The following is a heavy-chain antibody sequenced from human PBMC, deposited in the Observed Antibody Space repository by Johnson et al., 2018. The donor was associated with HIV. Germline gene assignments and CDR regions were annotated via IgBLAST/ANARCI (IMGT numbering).Heavy chain of an antibody. CDR3: AKGPQGIATPDAFDI. CDR1: GFTFSSYW. Sequence: VQLVESGGGLVQPGGSLRLSCAASGFTFSSYWMHWVRQAPGKGLVWVSRINSDGSSTSYADSVKGRFTISRDNAKNTLYLQMNSLRAEDTAVYYCAKGPQGIATPDAFDIWGQGTMVTVSS. D-gene: IGHD2-21*01. CDR2: INSDGSST. J-gene: IGHJ3*02. V-gene: IGHV3-74*02.